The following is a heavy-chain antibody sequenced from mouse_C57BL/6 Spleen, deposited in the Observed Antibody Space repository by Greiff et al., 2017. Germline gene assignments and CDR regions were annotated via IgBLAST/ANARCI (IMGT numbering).Heavy chain of an antibody. CDR1: GFSLTSYG. CDR3: ASYGGGAMDY. Sequence: VQLQQSGPGLVQPSQSLSITCTVSGFSLTSYGVHWVRQSPGKGLEWLGVIWSGGSTDYNAAFISRLSISKDNSKSQVFFKMNSLKADDTAIYYCASYGGGAMDYWGQGTSVTVSS. D-gene: IGHD1-1*01. J-gene: IGHJ4*01. V-gene: IGHV2-2*01. CDR2: IWSGGST.